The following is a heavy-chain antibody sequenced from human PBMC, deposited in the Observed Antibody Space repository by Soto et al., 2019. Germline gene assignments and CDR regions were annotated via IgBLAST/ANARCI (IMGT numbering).Heavy chain of an antibody. Sequence: SETLSLTCTVSGGSIRSYYWSWIRQPPGKGLEWIGYIYYSGSTNYNPSLKSRVTISVDTSKNQFSLKVSSVTAADTAVYYCARYDSSGYGYFGYWGQGTLVTVS. D-gene: IGHD3-22*01. CDR1: GGSIRSYY. CDR2: IYYSGST. J-gene: IGHJ4*02. CDR3: ARYDSSGYGYFGY. V-gene: IGHV4-59*01.